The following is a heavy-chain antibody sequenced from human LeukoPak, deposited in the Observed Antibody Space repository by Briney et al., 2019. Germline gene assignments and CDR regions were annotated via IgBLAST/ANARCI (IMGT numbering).Heavy chain of an antibody. V-gene: IGHV3-23*01. D-gene: IGHD6-19*01. CDR3: AKDRVEVAGAGAFDI. J-gene: IGHJ3*02. CDR1: GFTFSTYA. Sequence: PGGSLRLSCAASGFTFSTYAMSWVRQPPGKGLEWVSAISGSGTGTYYADSLKGRFTISRDNSKNTLDLQLNSLRAEDTATYYCAKDRVEVAGAGAFDIWGQGTMVTVSS. CDR2: ISGSGTGT.